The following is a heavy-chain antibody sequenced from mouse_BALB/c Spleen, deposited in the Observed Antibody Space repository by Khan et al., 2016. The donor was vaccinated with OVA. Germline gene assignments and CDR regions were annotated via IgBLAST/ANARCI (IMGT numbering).Heavy chain of an antibody. V-gene: IGHV9-3-1*01. J-gene: IGHJ4*01. Sequence: QIQLVQSGPDLMKPGETVKISCKASGYTFTNYGINWVKQAPGKGLEWMGWIYTYTGEPTYADDFKGRFAFSFETSASTAYLQINHLKNEDTATYFCARGGRRAMDYWGQGTSVTVSS. CDR3: ARGGRRAMDY. CDR2: IYTYTGEP. CDR1: GYTFTNYG.